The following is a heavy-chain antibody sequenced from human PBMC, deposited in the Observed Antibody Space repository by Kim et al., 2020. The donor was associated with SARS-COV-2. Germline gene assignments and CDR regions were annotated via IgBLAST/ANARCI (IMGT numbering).Heavy chain of an antibody. CDR3: ASGSYSSSSGEYFQH. Sequence: PALKSRVPISVDTSKNQFSLKLSSVTAADTAVYYCASGSYSSSSGEYFQHWGQGTLVTVSS. D-gene: IGHD6-6*01. J-gene: IGHJ1*01. V-gene: IGHV4-59*09.